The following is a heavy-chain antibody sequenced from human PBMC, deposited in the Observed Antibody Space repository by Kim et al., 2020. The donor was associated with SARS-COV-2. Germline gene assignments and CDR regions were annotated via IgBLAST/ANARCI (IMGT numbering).Heavy chain of an antibody. CDR2: ISGSGGST. CDR3: AKARTPIAAAPTQVYY. CDR1: GFTFSSYA. J-gene: IGHJ4*02. Sequence: GGSLRLSCAASGFTFSSYAMSWVRQAPGKGLEWVSAISGSGGSTYYADSVKGRFTISRDNSKNTLYLQMNSLRAEDTAVYYCAKARTPIAAAPTQVYYWGQGTLVTVSS. D-gene: IGHD2-15*01. V-gene: IGHV3-23*01.